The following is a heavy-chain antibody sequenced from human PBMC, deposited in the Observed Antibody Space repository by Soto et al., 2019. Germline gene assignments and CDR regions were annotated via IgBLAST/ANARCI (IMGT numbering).Heavy chain of an antibody. Sequence: ASVKVSCKASGYTFTSYYMHWVRQAPGQGLEWMGIINPSGGSTSYAQKFQGRVTMTRDTSTSTVYMELSSLRSEDTAVYYCATRGGTQSYYYYGMDVWGQGTTVTVSS. V-gene: IGHV1-46*01. D-gene: IGHD3-16*01. CDR1: GYTFTSYY. CDR2: INPSGGST. J-gene: IGHJ6*02. CDR3: ATRGGTQSYYYYGMDV.